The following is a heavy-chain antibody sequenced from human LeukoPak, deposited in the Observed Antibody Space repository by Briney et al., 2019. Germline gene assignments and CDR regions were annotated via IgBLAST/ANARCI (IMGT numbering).Heavy chain of an antibody. Sequence: GASVKVSCKASGYTFTSYGISWVRQALGQGLEWMGWISAYNGKTNYAQKLQGRVTMTTDTSTSTAYMELRSLRSDDTAVYYCARDLGDCSITCCHVRDAFDIWGQGTMVTVSS. V-gene: IGHV1-18*04. CDR2: ISAYNGKT. D-gene: IGHD2-2*01. CDR3: ARDLGDCSITCCHVRDAFDI. J-gene: IGHJ3*02. CDR1: GYTFTSYG.